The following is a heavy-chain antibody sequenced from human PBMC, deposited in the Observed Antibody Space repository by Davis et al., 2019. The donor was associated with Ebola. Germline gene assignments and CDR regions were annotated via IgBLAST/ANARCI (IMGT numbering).Heavy chain of an antibody. CDR3: AKDTLRGYSSGWYGEGGLFDY. D-gene: IGHD6-19*01. CDR1: GYTFRIHA. J-gene: IGHJ4*02. V-gene: IGHV3-23*01. CDR2: LSGSGGLS. Sequence: PGGSLRLSCAASGYTFRIHAMTWVRQAPGKGLEWVSALSGSGGLSYYADSVKGRFTISRDNSKNTLYLQMDSLRAEDTAVYYCAKDTLRGYSSGWYGEGGLFDYWGQGTLVTVSS.